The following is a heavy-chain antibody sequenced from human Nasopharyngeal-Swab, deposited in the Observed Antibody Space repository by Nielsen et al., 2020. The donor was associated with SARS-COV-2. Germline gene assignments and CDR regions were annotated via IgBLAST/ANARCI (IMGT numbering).Heavy chain of an antibody. Sequence: GGSLRLSCAASGFTFSSYEMNWVRQAPGKGLEWVSYISSSGSTIYYADSVKGRFTISRDNAKNSLYLQMNSLRAEDTAVYYWARPTGFGEAGYFDYWGQGTLVTVSS. CDR2: ISSSGSTI. J-gene: IGHJ4*02. CDR3: ARPTGFGEAGYFDY. D-gene: IGHD3-10*01. CDR1: GFTFSSYE. V-gene: IGHV3-48*03.